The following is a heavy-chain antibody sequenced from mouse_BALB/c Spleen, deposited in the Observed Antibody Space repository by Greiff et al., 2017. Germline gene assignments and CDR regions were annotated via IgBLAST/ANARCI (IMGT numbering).Heavy chain of an antibody. V-gene: IGHV1S81*02. Sequence: QVQLQQPGAELVKPGASVKLSCKASGYTFTSYYMYWVKQRPGQGLEWIGGINPSNGGTNFNEKFESKATLTVDKSSSTAYMQLSSLTSEDSAVYYCTRRRDGDYFDYWGQGTTLTVSS. J-gene: IGHJ2*01. CDR3: TRRRDGDYFDY. CDR2: INPSNGGT. D-gene: IGHD3-3*01. CDR1: GYTFTSYY.